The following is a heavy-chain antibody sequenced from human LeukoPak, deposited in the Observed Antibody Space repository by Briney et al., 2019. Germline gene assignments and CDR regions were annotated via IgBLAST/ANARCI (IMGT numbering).Heavy chain of an antibody. CDR2: IKPDNGAT. V-gene: IGHV1-2*02. J-gene: IGHJ5*02. D-gene: IGHD1-26*01. CDR3: ARDNSVGDYAWWFDP. CDR1: GYTFTGYY. Sequence: ASVKVSCKASGYTFTGYYMHWVRQAPGQGPEWMGWIKPDNGATNSTQKFQGRVTMTRDTSISTAYMELRSLRSDDTAVYYCARDNSVGDYAWWFDPWGQGTLVTVSS.